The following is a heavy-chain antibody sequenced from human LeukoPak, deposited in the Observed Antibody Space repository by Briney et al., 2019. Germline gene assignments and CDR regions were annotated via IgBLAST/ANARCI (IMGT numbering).Heavy chain of an antibody. Sequence: NTSETLSLTCTVSGYSISSGYDWGWIRQPPGKGLEWIGSIYYRRTTYYNPSLKGRVTISVDTSKNQFSLNLRSVTAADTAVYYCAKGVAAAGTSDGSPFDPWGQGTLVTVSS. CDR1: GYSISSGYD. J-gene: IGHJ5*02. V-gene: IGHV4-38-2*02. CDR3: AKGVAAAGTSDGSPFDP. CDR2: IYYRRTT. D-gene: IGHD6-13*01.